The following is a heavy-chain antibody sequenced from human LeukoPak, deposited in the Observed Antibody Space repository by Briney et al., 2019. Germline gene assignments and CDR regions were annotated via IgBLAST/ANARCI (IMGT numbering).Heavy chain of an antibody. V-gene: IGHV3-30*04. J-gene: IGHJ4*02. Sequence: PGGSLRLSCAASRFTFSKNAMHWVRQAPGKGLEWVAVISVDGRDLYHADSVKGRFTISRDNSKNTLYLQMTSLRADDTAVYYCARDKSAAADYYFDFWGQGTLVTVSS. CDR2: ISVDGRDL. CDR1: RFTFSKNA. D-gene: IGHD3-10*01. CDR3: ARDKSAAADYYFDF.